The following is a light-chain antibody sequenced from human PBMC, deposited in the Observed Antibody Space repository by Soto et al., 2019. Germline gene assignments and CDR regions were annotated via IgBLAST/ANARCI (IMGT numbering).Light chain of an antibody. V-gene: IGKV3-11*01. Sequence: EIVLTQSPATLSSSPGETATLSCRASQYVGTRLSWYQHKPGQAPRLLIYYMSKRATGIPARFSGSGSGTDFTLTISKLAPEDFGVYYCHQRQSWPRTFGQGTKVEIK. J-gene: IGKJ1*01. CDR3: HQRQSWPRT. CDR2: YMS. CDR1: QYVGTR.